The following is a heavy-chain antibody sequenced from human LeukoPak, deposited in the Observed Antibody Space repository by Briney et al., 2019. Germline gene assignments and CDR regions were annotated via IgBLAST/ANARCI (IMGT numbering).Heavy chain of an antibody. CDR3: ARQSRDGSKTRGYFFDY. Sequence: GGSLRISRQVSGYIFTNYWIGWVRQMPGKGLESLGIIYPADSDTTYSPSFQGQVSISADKSISTVYLQWSSLRASDTAMYFCARQSRDGSKTRGYFFDYWGLGTLVTVSS. J-gene: IGHJ4*02. CDR1: GYIFTNYW. V-gene: IGHV5-51*01. CDR2: IYPADSDT. D-gene: IGHD3-10*01.